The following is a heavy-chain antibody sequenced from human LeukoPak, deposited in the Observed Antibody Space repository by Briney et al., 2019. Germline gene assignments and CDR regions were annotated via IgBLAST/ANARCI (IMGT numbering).Heavy chain of an antibody. J-gene: IGHJ4*02. CDR3: ASHSGSYYGYYFDY. CDR2: LYYTGNT. Sequence: PSETLSLTCTVSGGSISSSSYYWGWIRQPPGKGLEWIGSLYYTGNTYYNPSLKSRVTISVDTSKNQFSLKLSSVTAADTAVYYCASHSGSYYGYYFDYWGQGTLVTVSS. V-gene: IGHV4-39*01. CDR1: GGSISSSSYY. D-gene: IGHD1-26*01.